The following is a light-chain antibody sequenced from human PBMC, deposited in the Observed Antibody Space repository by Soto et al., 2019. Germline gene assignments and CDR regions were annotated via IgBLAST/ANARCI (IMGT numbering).Light chain of an antibody. Sequence: EIVLTQSPATLSLSPGERATLSCGASQSVSSSYLAWYQQKPGLAPRLLIYDASSRATGIPDRFSGRGSGTDFTLTISRLEAEDFAVYYCQQYGTSPSTFGPGTKVDIK. V-gene: IGKV3D-20*01. CDR2: DAS. CDR1: QSVSSSY. CDR3: QQYGTSPST. J-gene: IGKJ3*01.